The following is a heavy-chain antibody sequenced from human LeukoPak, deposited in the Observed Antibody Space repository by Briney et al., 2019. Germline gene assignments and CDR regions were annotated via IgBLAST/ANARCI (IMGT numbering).Heavy chain of an antibody. CDR1: GFTFSTSS. CDR2: ISSSSSFT. D-gene: IGHD3-22*01. Sequence: GGSLRLSCAASGFTFSTSSMNWVRQTPGKGLEWVSSISSSSSFTYYADSLKRRFTISRDNAKNSLYLQMDSLKAEDTVVYYCARDDGSGYYFDYWGQGTLVTVSS. V-gene: IGHV3-21*01. J-gene: IGHJ4*02. CDR3: ARDDGSGYYFDY.